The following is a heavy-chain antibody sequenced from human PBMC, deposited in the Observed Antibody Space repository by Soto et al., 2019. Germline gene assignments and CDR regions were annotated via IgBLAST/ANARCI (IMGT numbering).Heavy chain of an antibody. D-gene: IGHD4-17*01. J-gene: IGHJ4*02. V-gene: IGHV3-23*01. CDR3: AKDYGDDVSPFDY. CDR1: GFTFSSYA. Sequence: SLRLSCAASGFTFSSYAMSWVRQAPGKGLEWVSAISGSGGSTYYADSVKGRFTISRDNSKNTLYLQMNSLRAEDTAVYYCAKDYGDDVSPFDYWGQGTLVTVPS. CDR2: ISGSGGST.